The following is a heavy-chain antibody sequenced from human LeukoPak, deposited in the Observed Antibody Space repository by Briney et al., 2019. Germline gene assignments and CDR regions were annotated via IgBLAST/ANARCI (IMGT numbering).Heavy chain of an antibody. CDR1: GFTFSSYE. V-gene: IGHV3-48*03. D-gene: IGHD3-3*01. J-gene: IGHJ4*02. CDR3: ARGSVRYDY. Sequence: PGGSLRLSCAASGFTFSSYETNWVRQAPGKGLEWVSYVSSSGSTIYYADSVKGRFTISRDNAKKSVYLQMNSLRAEDTAVYYCARGSVRYDYWGQGTLVTVSS. CDR2: VSSSGSTI.